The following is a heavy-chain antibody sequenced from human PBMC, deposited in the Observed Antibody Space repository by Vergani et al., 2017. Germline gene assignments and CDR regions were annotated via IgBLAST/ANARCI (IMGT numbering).Heavy chain of an antibody. Sequence: QVQLQESGPGLVKPSETLSLTCTVSGGSISSYYWSWIRQPPGKGLEWIGYIYYSGSTNYNPSLKSRVTISVDTSKNQFSLKLSSVTAADTAVYYCARDRGGWLLLDYWDQGTLVTVSS. CDR1: GGSISSYY. CDR3: ARDRGGWLLLDY. J-gene: IGHJ4*02. D-gene: IGHD3-22*01. CDR2: IYYSGST. V-gene: IGHV4-59*01.